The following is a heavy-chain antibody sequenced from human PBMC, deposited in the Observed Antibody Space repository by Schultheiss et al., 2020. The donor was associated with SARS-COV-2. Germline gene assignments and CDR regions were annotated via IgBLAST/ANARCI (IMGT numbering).Heavy chain of an antibody. D-gene: IGHD1-26*01. V-gene: IGHV1-2*02. CDR2: INPNSGGT. CDR3: ARSDSGSSLDFDY. J-gene: IGHJ4*02. CDR1: GYTFTGYY. Sequence: ASVKVSCKASGYTFTGYYMHWVRQAPGQGLEWMGWINPNSGGTNYAQKFQGRVTMTRDTSISTAYMELSRLRSDDTAVYYCARSDSGSSLDFDYWGQGTLVTVSS.